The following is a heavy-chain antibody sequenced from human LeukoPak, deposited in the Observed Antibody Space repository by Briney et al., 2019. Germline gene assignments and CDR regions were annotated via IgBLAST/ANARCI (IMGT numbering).Heavy chain of an antibody. CDR1: GFTFSSYD. Sequence: GGSLRLSCAASGFTFSSYDANWIRQAPGKGLEWVSHISRSGTIYYADSVKGRFTISRDNARNSLYLQMNSLRAEDTAVYFCARQTTTVTQFDYWGQGTLVTVSS. CDR2: ISRSGTI. J-gene: IGHJ4*02. D-gene: IGHD4-17*01. V-gene: IGHV3-48*03. CDR3: ARQTTTVTQFDY.